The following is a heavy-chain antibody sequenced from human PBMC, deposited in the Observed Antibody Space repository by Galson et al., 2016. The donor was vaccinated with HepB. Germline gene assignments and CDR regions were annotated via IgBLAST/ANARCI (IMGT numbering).Heavy chain of an antibody. Sequence: SVKVSCKASGYTFTSYDINWVRQATGQGLEWMGWMNPNSGNTGYAQKFQGRVTMTRNTSISTAYMELSSLRSEDTAVYYCARGGCSSTSCYNWNYDTWYYGMDVWGQGTTVTVSS. V-gene: IGHV1-8*01. J-gene: IGHJ6*02. D-gene: IGHD2-2*02. CDR3: ARGGCSSTSCYNWNYDTWYYGMDV. CDR1: GYTFTSYD. CDR2: MNPNSGNT.